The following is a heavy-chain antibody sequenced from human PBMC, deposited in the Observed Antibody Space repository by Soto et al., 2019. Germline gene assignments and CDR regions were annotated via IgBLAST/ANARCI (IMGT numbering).Heavy chain of an antibody. Sequence: PGGSLRLSCAASGFTFSGSAMHWVRQASGKGLEWVGRIRSKANSYATAYAASVKGRFTISRDDSKNTAYLQMNSLKTEDTAVYYCTRQKHSGYDLDYWGQGTLVTVSS. V-gene: IGHV3-73*01. CDR1: GFTFSGSA. CDR2: IRSKANSYAT. CDR3: TRQKHSGYDLDY. D-gene: IGHD5-12*01. J-gene: IGHJ4*02.